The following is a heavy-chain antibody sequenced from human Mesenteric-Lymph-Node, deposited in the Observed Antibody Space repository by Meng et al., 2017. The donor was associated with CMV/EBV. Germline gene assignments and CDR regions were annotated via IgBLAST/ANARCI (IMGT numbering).Heavy chain of an antibody. V-gene: IGHV4-38-2*02. J-gene: IGHJ4*02. CDR1: GYSISSGYY. CDR3: AREGHYGDYVDY. D-gene: IGHD4-17*01. Sequence: SETLSLTCTVSGYSISSGYYWGWIRQPPGKGLEWIGSIYHSGSTYYNPSLKSRVTISVDTSKNQFSLKLSSVTAADTAVYYCAREGHYGDYVDYWGQGTLVTVSS. CDR2: IYHSGST.